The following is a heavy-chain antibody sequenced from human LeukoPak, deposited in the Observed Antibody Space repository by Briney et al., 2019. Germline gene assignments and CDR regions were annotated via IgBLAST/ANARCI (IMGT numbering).Heavy chain of an antibody. J-gene: IGHJ4*02. CDR1: GFTFNNAR. Sequence: GGSLRLSCAASGFTFNNARMSWVRQAPGKGREWVGHIKSKTDGWTTDYAAPVKGRFTISRDDSKNTLNLQMNSLRAEDTAVYYCAKVPSLPYGDYRRDLDYWGQGTLVTVSS. CDR2: IKSKTDGWTT. D-gene: IGHD4-17*01. V-gene: IGHV3-15*01. CDR3: AKVPSLPYGDYRRDLDY.